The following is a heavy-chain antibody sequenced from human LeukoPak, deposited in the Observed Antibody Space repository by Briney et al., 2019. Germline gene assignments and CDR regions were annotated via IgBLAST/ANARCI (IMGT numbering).Heavy chain of an antibody. CDR3: ATQNPPGSGYFDTYNWFDP. J-gene: IGHJ5*02. D-gene: IGHD5-12*01. Sequence: GGSLRLSCTASGFTFDDYVMQWVRQAAGKGLEWVSLISGDGSGTYYADSVKGRFTISRDNSKNSLFLHMSGLRAEDTALYYCATQNPPGSGYFDTYNWFDPWGQGTLVTVAS. CDR1: GFTFDDYV. CDR2: ISGDGSGT. V-gene: IGHV3-43*02.